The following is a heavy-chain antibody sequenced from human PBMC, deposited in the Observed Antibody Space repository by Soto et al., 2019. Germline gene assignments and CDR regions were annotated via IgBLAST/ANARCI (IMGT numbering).Heavy chain of an antibody. CDR3: AIPPAGEMVTSNWFDP. CDR2: IDPSDSYT. Sequence: GESLKISCKGYGYTFTSYWISWVRQMPGKGLEWMGRIDPSDSYTNYSPSFQGHVTISADKSISTAYLQLSSLKASDTAMYYCAIPPAGEMVTSNWFDPWGQGTLVTVSS. J-gene: IGHJ5*02. CDR1: GYTFTSYW. V-gene: IGHV5-10-1*01. D-gene: IGHD5-18*01.